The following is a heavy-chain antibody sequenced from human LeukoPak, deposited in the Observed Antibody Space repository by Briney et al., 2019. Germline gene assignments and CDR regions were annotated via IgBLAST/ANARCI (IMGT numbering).Heavy chain of an antibody. V-gene: IGHV4-59*01. J-gene: IGHJ4*02. D-gene: IGHD3-10*01. Sequence: SETLSLTCTVSGGSISSYYWRWIRQPPGKGLEWIGYNYYSGSTNYNPSLQSRVTISVDTSKNQFSQKLSAVSGADTAGYYCARGYGSGSFDYWGQGTLVTVSS. CDR3: ARGYGSGSFDY. CDR2: NYYSGST. CDR1: GGSISSYY.